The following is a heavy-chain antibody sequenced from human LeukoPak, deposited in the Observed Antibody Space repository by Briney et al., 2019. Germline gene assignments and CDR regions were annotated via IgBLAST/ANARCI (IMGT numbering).Heavy chain of an antibody. CDR3: ACLTTADAFDI. V-gene: IGHV4-59*01. Sequence: PSETLSLTCTVSGGSISSYYWSWIRQPPGKGLEWIGYIYDSGSTNYNPSLKSRVTISVDTSKDQFSLKLSSVTAADTAVYYCACLTTADAFDIWGQGTMVTVSS. D-gene: IGHD3-22*01. J-gene: IGHJ3*02. CDR1: GGSISSYY. CDR2: IYDSGST.